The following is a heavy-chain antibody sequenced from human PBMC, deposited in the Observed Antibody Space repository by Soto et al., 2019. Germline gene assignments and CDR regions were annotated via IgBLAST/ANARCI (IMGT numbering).Heavy chain of an antibody. CDR1: GLTFSSYG. CDR2: ISYYGSDK. Sequence: QVQLVESGGGVVQPGRSLRLSCAASGLTFSSYGMHWVRQAPGKGLEWVAGISYYGSDKYFADFLKGRFAMSRDNSKNTLDLRMNGLRAEDTAVYYCAKDINWNNVFSRDYGMDVWGQGTTVTVSS. CDR3: AKDINWNNVFSRDYGMDV. V-gene: IGHV3-30*18. D-gene: IGHD1-1*01. J-gene: IGHJ6*02.